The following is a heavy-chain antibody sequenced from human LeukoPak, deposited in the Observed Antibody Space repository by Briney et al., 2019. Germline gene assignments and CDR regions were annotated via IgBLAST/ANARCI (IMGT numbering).Heavy chain of an antibody. CDR3: ARVKPWDGYNPYYLDY. CDR1: GYTFTSYY. J-gene: IGHJ4*02. D-gene: IGHD5-24*01. Sequence: ASVKVSCKASGYTFTSYYLHWVRQATGQGLEWMGWMNPNSGNTGYAQKFQGRVTITRNSSISTAYMELSSLRSEDTAVYYCARVKPWDGYNPYYLDYWGQGTLVTVSS. V-gene: IGHV1-8*03. CDR2: MNPNSGNT.